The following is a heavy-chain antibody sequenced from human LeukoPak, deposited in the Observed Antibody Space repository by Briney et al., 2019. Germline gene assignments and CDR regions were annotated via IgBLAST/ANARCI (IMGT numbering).Heavy chain of an antibody. CDR1: GGTFSSYA. V-gene: IGHV1-69*04. Sequence: SVKVSCKASGGTFSSYAISWVRQAPGQGLEWMGRIIPILGIANYAQKFQGRVTITADKSTYTAYMELSSLRSEDTAVYYCASTSDCSTTSCPNAFDYWGQGTLVTVSS. CDR2: IIPILGIA. D-gene: IGHD2-2*01. J-gene: IGHJ4*02. CDR3: ASTSDCSTTSCPNAFDY.